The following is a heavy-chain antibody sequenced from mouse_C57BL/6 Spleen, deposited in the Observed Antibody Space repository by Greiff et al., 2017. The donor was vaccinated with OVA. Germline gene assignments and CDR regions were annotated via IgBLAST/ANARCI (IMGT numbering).Heavy chain of an antibody. J-gene: IGHJ3*01. CDR3: TVRWLLPY. CDR2: IDPENGDT. D-gene: IGHD2-3*01. CDR1: GFNIKDDY. V-gene: IGHV14-4*01. Sequence: EVQLVESGAELVRPGASVKLSCTASGFNIKDDYMHWVKQRPEQGLEWIGWIDPENGDTEYASKFQGKATITADTSSNTAYLQLSSLTSEDTAVYYCTVRWLLPYWGQGTLVTVSA.